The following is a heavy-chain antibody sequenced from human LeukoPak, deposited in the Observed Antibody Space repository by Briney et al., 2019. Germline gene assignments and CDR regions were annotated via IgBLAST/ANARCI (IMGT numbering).Heavy chain of an antibody. V-gene: IGHV4-34*01. CDR2: INHNGST. Sequence: PSETLSLTCAVYGGSFSGYYWSWIRQPPGKGLEWIGEINHNGSTNYNPSLKSRVTISVDTSKNQFSLKLSSVTAADTAIYYCARIKIYYDTSGYPKYALDIWGQGTMVTVSS. CDR3: ARIKIYYDTSGYPKYALDI. CDR1: GGSFSGYY. J-gene: IGHJ3*02. D-gene: IGHD3-22*01.